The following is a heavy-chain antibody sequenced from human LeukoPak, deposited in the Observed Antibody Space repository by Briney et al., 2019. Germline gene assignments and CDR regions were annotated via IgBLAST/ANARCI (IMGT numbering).Heavy chain of an antibody. CDR1: GGSISSYY. Sequence: SETLSLTCTVSGGSISSYYWSWIRQPPGKGLEWIGYIYYSGSTNYNPSLKSRVTISVDTSKNQFSLKLSSVTAADTAVYYCARAYLSYDPNSGAFDIWGQGTMVTVSS. CDR3: ARAYLSYDPNSGAFDI. D-gene: IGHD3-22*01. J-gene: IGHJ3*02. CDR2: IYYSGST. V-gene: IGHV4-59*12.